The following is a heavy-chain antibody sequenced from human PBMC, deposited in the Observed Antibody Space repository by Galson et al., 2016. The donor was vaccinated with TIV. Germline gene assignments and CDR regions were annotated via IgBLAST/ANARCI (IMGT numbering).Heavy chain of an antibody. J-gene: IGHJ4*02. D-gene: IGHD6-13*01. CDR2: IHPQNGGA. V-gene: IGHV1-2*02. CDR3: ARIEGSAAAAAD. Sequence: SVKVSCKASGYSFTVYRVHWVRQAPGQGLEWMGWIHPQNGGANYAQKFQGRVTLTRYTSINTAYMEVTGLTFDDTAVYYCARIEGSAAAAADWGQGTRVTVSS. CDR1: GYSFTVYR.